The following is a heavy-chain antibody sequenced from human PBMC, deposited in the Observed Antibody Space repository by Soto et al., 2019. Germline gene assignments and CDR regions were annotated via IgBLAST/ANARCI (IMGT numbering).Heavy chain of an antibody. J-gene: IGHJ4*02. Sequence: QVQLVQSGAEVKKPGSSVKVSRKASGGTFSSYAISWVRQAPGQGLEWMGGIIPIFGTANYAQKFQGRVTITADESTSTAYMELSSLRSEDTAVYYCARALYGGNSGENYYFDYWGQGTLVTVSS. CDR3: ARALYGGNSGENYYFDY. CDR2: IIPIFGTA. D-gene: IGHD4-17*01. V-gene: IGHV1-69*01. CDR1: GGTFSSYA.